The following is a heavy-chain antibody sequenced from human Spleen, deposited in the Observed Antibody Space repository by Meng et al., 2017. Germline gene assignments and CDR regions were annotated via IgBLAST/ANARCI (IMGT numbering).Heavy chain of an antibody. J-gene: IGHJ5*02. CDR2: IGHSGFT. CDR1: GGSISTSGYD. Sequence: QVQLQESGPRLVKPSGTLSLTCGVAGGSISTSGYDWGRIRQPPGKGLEWIGSIGHSGFTYYTPSLKSRVTVSIDTSRNQFSLWLTSVTAADTAVYYCVRSSAWVRTGFDPWGQGTLVTVSS. CDR3: VRSSAWVRTGFDP. D-gene: IGHD6-19*01. V-gene: IGHV4-39*01.